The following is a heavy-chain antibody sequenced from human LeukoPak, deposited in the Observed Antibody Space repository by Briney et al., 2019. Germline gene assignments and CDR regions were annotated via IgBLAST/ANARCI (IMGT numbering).Heavy chain of an antibody. D-gene: IGHD6-19*01. CDR3: ARLNIGRAVAGISILHYFYYYMDV. Sequence: SETLSLTCTVSGGSITSSSYYWGWLRQPPGTGLEWIGSIYHGGNTSYNPSLKSRVTISVDTSKNQFSLHLSSVTAADTAIYYCARLNIGRAVAGISILHYFYYYMDVWGKGTTVTVSS. CDR2: IYHGGNT. J-gene: IGHJ6*03. CDR1: GGSITSSSYY. V-gene: IGHV4-39*01.